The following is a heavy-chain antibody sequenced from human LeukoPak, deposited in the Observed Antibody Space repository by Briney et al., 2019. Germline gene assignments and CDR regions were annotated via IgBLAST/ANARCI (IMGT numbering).Heavy chain of an antibody. CDR3: ARGPHVLRFLEWLPQKKLYGMDV. V-gene: IGHV1-2*06. D-gene: IGHD3-3*01. J-gene: IGHJ6*02. Sequence: ASVKVSCKASGYTFTGYYMHWVRQAPGQGLEWMGRINPNSGGTNYAQKFQGRVTMTRDTSISTAYMELSRLRSDDTAVYYCARGPHVLRFLEWLPQKKLYGMDVWGQGTTVTVSS. CDR1: GYTFTGYY. CDR2: INPNSGGT.